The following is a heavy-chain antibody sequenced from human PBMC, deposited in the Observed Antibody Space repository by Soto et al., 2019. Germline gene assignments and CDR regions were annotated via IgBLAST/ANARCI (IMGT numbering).Heavy chain of an antibody. Sequence: QLQLEQSGGEVKKPGASMKVSCKASGDSLSYSGLTWVRQAPGQGLEWMGWVGAYSGDTRYSQKFQGRVTVSADTSTATAYMELRNLRSDDTATYYCGSVKYYYMDVWGTGTTVTVSS. CDR1: GDSLSYSG. CDR2: VGAYSGDT. D-gene: IGHD3-16*01. CDR3: GSVKYYYMDV. V-gene: IGHV1-18*01. J-gene: IGHJ6*03.